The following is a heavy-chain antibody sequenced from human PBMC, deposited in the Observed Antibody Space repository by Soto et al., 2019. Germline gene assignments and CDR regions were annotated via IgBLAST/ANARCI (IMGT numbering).Heavy chain of an antibody. CDR2: VHISGHR. J-gene: IGHJ5*01. Sequence: QVHLQESGPGLAAPSGTLSLTCTLSGGSVRAPDWWNWVRQSPDKGLEWIAEVHISGHRNYNPSLRSRVSVSIDSSKNQVYLNLNSVTSADTAIYYCARVRQGCSANNCYFDPWGQGTQVTISS. CDR1: GGSVRAPDW. V-gene: IGHV4-4*02. CDR3: ARVRQGCSANNCYFDP. D-gene: IGHD1-1*01.